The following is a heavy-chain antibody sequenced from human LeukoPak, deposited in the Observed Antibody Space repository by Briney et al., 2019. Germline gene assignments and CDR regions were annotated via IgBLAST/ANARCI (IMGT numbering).Heavy chain of an antibody. CDR2: ISAYNCNT. J-gene: IGHJ4*02. CDR3: ARDYRGDSSVWYVTDY. CDR1: GYTFTIYG. D-gene: IGHD6-19*01. Sequence: ASVKVSCKASGYTFTIYGISWVRQAPGQGLEWMGWISAYNCNTKYAQKLQGRLTMTTDTPTSTAYVELRSLRSDDTAVYYCARDYRGDSSVWYVTDYWGQGTLVTVSS. V-gene: IGHV1-18*04.